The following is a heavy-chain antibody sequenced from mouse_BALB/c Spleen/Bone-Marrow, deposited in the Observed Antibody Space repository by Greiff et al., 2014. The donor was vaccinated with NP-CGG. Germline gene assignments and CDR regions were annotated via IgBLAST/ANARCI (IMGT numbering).Heavy chain of an antibody. V-gene: IGHV2-9*02. J-gene: IGHJ2*01. Sequence: QVQLKESGPGLVAPSQSLSITCTVSGFSLTSYGVHWVRQPPGEGLEWLGVKWAGGTTSYNSALMSRLSISRDNSKSQVFLKMNSLQTDDTAIYYCARTGTKDYFDYWGQGTTLTVSS. D-gene: IGHD4-1*01. CDR2: KWAGGTT. CDR3: ARTGTKDYFDY. CDR1: GFSLTSYG.